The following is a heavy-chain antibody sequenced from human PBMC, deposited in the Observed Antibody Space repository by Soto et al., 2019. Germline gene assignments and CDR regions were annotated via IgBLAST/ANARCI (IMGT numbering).Heavy chain of an antibody. V-gene: IGHV4-39*01. CDR2: IYYSGST. Sequence: QLQLQESGPGLVKPSETLSLTCTVSGGSISSSSYYWGWIRQPPGKGLEWIGSIYYSGSTYYNPSLKSRVTISVDTSKNQFSLKLSSVTAADTAVYYCARRNYDSSGPGDAFDIWGQGTMVTVSS. D-gene: IGHD3-22*01. CDR3: ARRNYDSSGPGDAFDI. J-gene: IGHJ3*02. CDR1: GGSISSSSYY.